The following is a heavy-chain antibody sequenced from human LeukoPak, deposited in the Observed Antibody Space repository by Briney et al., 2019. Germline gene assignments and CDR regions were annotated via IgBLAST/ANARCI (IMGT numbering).Heavy chain of an antibody. V-gene: IGHV3-20*04. Sequence: GGSLRLSCAASGFTFDDYGMSWVRQAPGKGLEWVSGINWNGGSTGYADSVKGRFTISRDNAKNTLYLQMNSLRAEDTAVYYCASLSIAVAGTPFDYWGQGTLVTVSS. D-gene: IGHD6-19*01. CDR2: INWNGGST. J-gene: IGHJ4*02. CDR3: ASLSIAVAGTPFDY. CDR1: GFTFDDYG.